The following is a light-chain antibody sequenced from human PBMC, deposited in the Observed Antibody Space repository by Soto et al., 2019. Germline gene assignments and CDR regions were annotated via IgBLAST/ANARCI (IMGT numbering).Light chain of an antibody. V-gene: IGKV1-39*01. CDR3: QQSYGTPLT. CDR2: AAS. Sequence: DMEMTQSPSSLSASVGDRVTITCRASQSISNYLNWYQHKPGKVPKLLIYAASSLQSGVPTRFSGSGSGTDFTLTINSLQPEDFATYYCQQSYGTPLTFGGGTKIALK. J-gene: IGKJ4*01. CDR1: QSISNY.